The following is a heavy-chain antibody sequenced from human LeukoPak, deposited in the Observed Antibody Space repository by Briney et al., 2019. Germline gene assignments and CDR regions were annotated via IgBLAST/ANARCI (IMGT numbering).Heavy chain of an antibody. V-gene: IGHV1-2*02. D-gene: IGHD5-18*01. CDR1: GYTFTGYY. J-gene: IGHJ4*02. Sequence: RASVKVSCKASGYTFTGYYMHWVRQAPGQGLEWMGWINPNSGGTNYAQKFQGRVTMTRDTSISTAYMELSRLRSDDTAVYYCARDRLGDSYAVREYYFDYWGQGTLVTVSS. CDR2: INPNSGGT. CDR3: ARDRLGDSYAVREYYFDY.